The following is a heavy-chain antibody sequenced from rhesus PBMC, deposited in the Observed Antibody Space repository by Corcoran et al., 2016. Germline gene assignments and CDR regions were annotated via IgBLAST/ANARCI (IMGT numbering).Heavy chain of an antibody. CDR3: ARDRAGAAGNFDY. D-gene: IGHD6-25*01. Sequence: QVQLQESGPGVVKPSETLSLTCAVSGYSISSGYDWSWIRQPPGKGLEWIGYIYGSSGSTNYNPSLKNRVNIAKDTSKNQVARKLSSVTAADTAVYYCARDRAGAAGNFDYWGQGVLVTVSS. CDR1: GYSISSGYD. J-gene: IGHJ4*01. V-gene: IGHV4-76*01. CDR2: IYGSSGST.